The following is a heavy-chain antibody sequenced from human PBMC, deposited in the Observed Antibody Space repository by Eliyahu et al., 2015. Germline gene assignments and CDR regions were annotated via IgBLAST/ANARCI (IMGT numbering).Heavy chain of an antibody. CDR2: IYWDGDK. CDR3: AXDYGAGTPLRPSTFDY. J-gene: IGHJ4*02. D-gene: IGHD4/OR15-4a*01. V-gene: IGHV2-5*02. Sequence: QITLTESGPTLVKPTQTLTLTCTFSGXSLSTTGLGVDWIRQSPGKAPAXLAXIYWDGDKRYHPPLQSRLTITKDTSKNQVVLTLTDMDPVDSATYYCAXDYGAGTPLRPSTFDYWGQGILVTVSS. CDR1: GXSLSTTGLG.